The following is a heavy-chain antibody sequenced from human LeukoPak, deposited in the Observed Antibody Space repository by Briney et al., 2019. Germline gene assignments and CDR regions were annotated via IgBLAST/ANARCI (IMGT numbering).Heavy chain of an antibody. J-gene: IGHJ4*02. D-gene: IGHD1-26*01. V-gene: IGHV4-59*01. CDR3: ARGIVGANAYFDY. CDR2: IYYSGST. Sequence: SETLSLTCTVSGGSISSYYWRWIRQPPGKGLEWIGYIYYSGSTNYNPSLKSRVTISVDTSKNQFSLKLSSVTAADTAVYYCARGIVGANAYFDYWGQGTLVTVSS. CDR1: GGSISSYY.